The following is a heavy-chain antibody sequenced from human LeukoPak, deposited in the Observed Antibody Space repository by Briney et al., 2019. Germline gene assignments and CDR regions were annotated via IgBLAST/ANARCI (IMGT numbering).Heavy chain of an antibody. Sequence: HPGGSLRLSCAASGFTFSSYGMHWVRQAPAKGLEWVAVISYDGSNKYYADSVKGRFTISRDNSKNTLYLQMNSLRAEDRAVYYCAKDRGIGGTAFDIWGQGTMVTVSS. V-gene: IGHV3-30*18. CDR3: AKDRGIGGTAFDI. CDR2: ISYDGSNK. CDR1: GFTFSSYG. J-gene: IGHJ3*02. D-gene: IGHD4-23*01.